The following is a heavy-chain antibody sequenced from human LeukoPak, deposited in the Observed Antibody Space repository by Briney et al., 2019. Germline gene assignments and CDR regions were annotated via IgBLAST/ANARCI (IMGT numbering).Heavy chain of an antibody. CDR2: IYSGGST. J-gene: IGHJ4*02. CDR3: ARETGLNYDILTGYYTRGYFDY. D-gene: IGHD3-9*01. Sequence: GGSLRLSCAASGFTFSSFAMNWVRQAPGKGLEWVSVIYSGGSTYYADSVKGRFTISRDNSKNTLYLQMNSLRAEDTAVYYCARETGLNYDILTGYYTRGYFDYWGQGTLVTVSS. V-gene: IGHV3-53*01. CDR1: GFTFSSFA.